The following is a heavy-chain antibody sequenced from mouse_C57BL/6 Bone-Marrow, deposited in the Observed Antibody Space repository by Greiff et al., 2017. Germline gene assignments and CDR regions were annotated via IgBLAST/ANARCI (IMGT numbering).Heavy chain of an antibody. V-gene: IGHV1-55*01. J-gene: IGHJ1*03. CDR3: ARPYCSNYWYFDV. D-gene: IGHD2-5*01. Sequence: VLLKQPGAELVKPGASVKMSCTASGYTFTSYWITWVKQRPGQGLEWIGDIYPGSGSTNYNEKVKGKVTLTVDTSSSTAYMQLSSLTSEDSAVYYCARPYCSNYWYFDVWGTGTTVPVSS. CDR1: GYTFTSYW. CDR2: IYPGSGST.